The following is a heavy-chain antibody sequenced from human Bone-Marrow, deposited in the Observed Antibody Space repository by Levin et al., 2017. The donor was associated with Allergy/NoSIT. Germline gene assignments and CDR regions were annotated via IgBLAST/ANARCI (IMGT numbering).Heavy chain of an antibody. J-gene: IGHJ6*02. V-gene: IGHV3-74*01. Sequence: GESLKISCAASGFSFSSYWMHWVRQAPGKGLVGVSRINTDGSSTRYADSVKGRFTISRDNAKNTLYLQMNSLRVEDTAVYYCVRPKYLTYYYYGMDVWGQGTTVTVTS. D-gene: IGHD3-16*01. CDR2: INTDGSST. CDR3: VRPKYLTYYYYGMDV. CDR1: GFSFSSYW.